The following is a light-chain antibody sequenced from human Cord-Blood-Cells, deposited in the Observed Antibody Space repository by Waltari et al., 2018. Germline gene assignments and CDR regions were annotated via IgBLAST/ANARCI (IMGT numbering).Light chain of an antibody. Sequence: DIQMTQSPSSLSASVGDRVTITCQASQDISNYLNWYQQKPGKAPKLLIYDASNLETGVPSRFSGSGSGTDFTFTISSLQPEDIATYYCQQYDNPITFGQGTRLEIE. V-gene: IGKV1-33*01. CDR3: QQYDNPIT. CDR2: DAS. CDR1: QDISNY. J-gene: IGKJ5*01.